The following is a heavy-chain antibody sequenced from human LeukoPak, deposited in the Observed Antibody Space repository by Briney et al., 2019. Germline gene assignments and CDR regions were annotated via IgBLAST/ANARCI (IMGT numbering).Heavy chain of an antibody. CDR2: ISGSGGST. J-gene: IGHJ4*02. Sequence: GGSLRLSCAASRFTFSSYAMSWVRQAPGKGLEWVSAISGSGGSTYYADSVKGRFTISRDNSKNTLYLQMNSLRAEDTAVYYCAEGDQRWRRGTYHFDYWGQGALVTVSS. V-gene: IGHV3-23*01. CDR1: RFTFSSYA. D-gene: IGHD1-26*01. CDR3: AEGDQRWRRGTYHFDY.